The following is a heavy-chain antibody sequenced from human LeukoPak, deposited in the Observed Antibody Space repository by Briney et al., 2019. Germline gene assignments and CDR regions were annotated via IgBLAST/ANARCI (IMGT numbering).Heavy chain of an antibody. V-gene: IGHV4-30-4*08. CDR3: ARDHYGGYHYWYFDL. D-gene: IGHD2-21*01. J-gene: IGHJ2*01. Sequence: TPSETLSLTCAVYGGSFSGYYWSWIRQPPGKGLEWIGYIYYSGSTYYNPSLKSRVTISVDTSKNQFSLKLSSVTAADTAVYYCARDHYGGYHYWYFDLWGRGTLVTVSS. CDR1: GGSFSGYY. CDR2: IYYSGST.